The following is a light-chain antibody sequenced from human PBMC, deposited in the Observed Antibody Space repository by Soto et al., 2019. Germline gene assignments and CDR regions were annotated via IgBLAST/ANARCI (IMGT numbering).Light chain of an antibody. V-gene: IGKV3D-11*01. CDR2: QTS. CDR3: HQRQSLSRT. CDR1: QYINTR. Sequence: EIVLTHSPATLSSFPGYRVTLSCRASQYINTRLAWYQHRPGQAPRILIYQTSIRAAGIPARLSASGNGTDFTLNISDVQPEDFAVYYCHQRQSLSRTFGQGTKVDIX. J-gene: IGKJ1*01.